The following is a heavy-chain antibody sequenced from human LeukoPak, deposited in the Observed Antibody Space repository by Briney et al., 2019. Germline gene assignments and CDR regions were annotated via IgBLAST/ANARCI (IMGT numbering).Heavy chain of an antibody. D-gene: IGHD2-2*01. V-gene: IGHV3-7*01. CDR3: VRESRRYQLPGLNDYYYMDV. CDR2: IKQDGSEK. Sequence: GGSLRLSCAASGFTFSNYWMNWVRQAPGKVLEWVANIKQDGSEKYYVDSVKGRFTISRDIAKNSLYLQMNSLRAEDTAVYYCVRESRRYQLPGLNDYYYMDVWGKGTTVTVSS. J-gene: IGHJ6*03. CDR1: GFTFSNYW.